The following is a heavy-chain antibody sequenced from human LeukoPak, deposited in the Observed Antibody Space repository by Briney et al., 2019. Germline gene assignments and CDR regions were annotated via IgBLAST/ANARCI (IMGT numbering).Heavy chain of an antibody. Sequence: SETLSLTCTVSGGSISSGSYYWNWIRQPAGKGLEWIGRIYTTGSTNYNPSLKSRVTISLDMSQNQFSLKLSSVTAADTAVYYCARDPGYSFPDYWGQGTLVTVSS. CDR3: ARDPGYSFPDY. D-gene: IGHD5-18*01. CDR2: IYTTGST. J-gene: IGHJ4*02. CDR1: GGSISSGSYY. V-gene: IGHV4-61*02.